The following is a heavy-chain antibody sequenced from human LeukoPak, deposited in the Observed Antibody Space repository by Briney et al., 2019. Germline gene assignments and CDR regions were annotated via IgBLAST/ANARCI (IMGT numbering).Heavy chain of an antibody. CDR1: GYSFTSYW. V-gene: IGHV5-51*01. CDR2: IYPGDSDT. J-gene: IGHJ5*02. CDR3: ARHDSYDFWSGSRFDP. Sequence: GESLKISRKGSGYSFTSYWIGWVRQMPGKGLEWMGIIYPGDSDTRYSPSFQGQVTISADKSISTAYLQWSSLKASDTAMYYCARHDSYDFWSGSRFDPWGQGTLVTVSS. D-gene: IGHD3-3*01.